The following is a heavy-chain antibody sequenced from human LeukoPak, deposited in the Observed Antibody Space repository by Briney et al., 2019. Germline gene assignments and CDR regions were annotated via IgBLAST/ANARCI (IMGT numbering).Heavy chain of an antibody. Sequence: SVKVSCKASGGTFSSYAISWVRQAPGQGLEWMGRIIPIFGTANYAQKFQGRVTITTDESTSTANMELSSLRSEDTAVYYCARERLERRPYYFDYWGQGTLVTVSS. J-gene: IGHJ4*02. CDR1: GGTFSSYA. V-gene: IGHV1-69*05. D-gene: IGHD1-1*01. CDR3: ARERLERRPYYFDY. CDR2: IIPIFGTA.